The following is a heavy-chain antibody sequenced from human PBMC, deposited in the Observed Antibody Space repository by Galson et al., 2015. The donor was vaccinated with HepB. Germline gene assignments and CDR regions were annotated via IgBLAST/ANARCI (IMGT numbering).Heavy chain of an antibody. D-gene: IGHD6-19*01. CDR2: IRYDGSNK. CDR3: AKISSGWYDPFDY. J-gene: IGHJ4*02. V-gene: IGHV3-30*02. Sequence: SLRLSCAASGFTFSSYGMHWVRQAPGKGLEWVAFIRYDGSNKYYADSVKGRFTISRDNSKNTLYLQMNSLRAEDTAVYYCAKISSGWYDPFDYWGQGTLVTVSS. CDR1: GFTFSSYG.